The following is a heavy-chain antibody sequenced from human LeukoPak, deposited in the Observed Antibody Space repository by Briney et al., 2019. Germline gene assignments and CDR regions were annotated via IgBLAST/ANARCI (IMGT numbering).Heavy chain of an antibody. CDR1: GGTFSSYT. V-gene: IGHV1-69*02. J-gene: IGHJ6*02. Sequence: SVTVSCKASGGTFSSYTISWVRQAPGQGLEGMGRIIPILGIANYAQKFQGRVTITADKSTSTAYMELSRLRSEDTAVFYCARGHQPPYYGMDVWGQGTTVTVSS. CDR3: ARGHQPPYYGMDV. CDR2: IIPILGIA.